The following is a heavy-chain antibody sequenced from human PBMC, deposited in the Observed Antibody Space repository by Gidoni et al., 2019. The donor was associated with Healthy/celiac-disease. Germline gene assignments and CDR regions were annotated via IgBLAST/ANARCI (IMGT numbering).Heavy chain of an antibody. CDR1: GFTFSSYG. J-gene: IGHJ4*02. CDR3: AKCKYSSSWYEPSYFDY. D-gene: IGHD6-13*01. CDR2: ISYDGSNK. Sequence: QVQLVESGGGVVQPGRSLRLSCAASGFTFSSYGMHWVRQAPGKGLEWVAVISYDGSNKYYADSVKGRFTISRDNSKNTLYLQMNSLRAEDTAVYYCAKCKYSSSWYEPSYFDYWGQGTLVTVSS. V-gene: IGHV3-30*18.